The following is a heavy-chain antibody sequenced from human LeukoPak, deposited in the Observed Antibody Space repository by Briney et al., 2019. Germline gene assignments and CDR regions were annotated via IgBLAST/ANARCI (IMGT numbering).Heavy chain of an antibody. CDR1: GDSIDSGGFY. D-gene: IGHD3-22*01. V-gene: IGHV4-31*03. CDR3: ANIRAVPRQDDVGDYYGPAAYFQD. CDR2: IHHSGHT. Sequence: SETLSLTCTVSGDSIDSGGFYWTWIRQRPGKGLERFGYIHHSGHTNYNPSLRTRVIMSTDTSKNQFSLKLTSVTAADTAVYFCANIRAVPRQDDVGDYYGPAAYFQDWGPGTLVTVSS. J-gene: IGHJ1*01.